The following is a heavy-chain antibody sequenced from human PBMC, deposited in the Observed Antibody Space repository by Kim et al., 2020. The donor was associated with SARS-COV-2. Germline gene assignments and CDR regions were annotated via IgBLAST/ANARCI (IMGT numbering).Heavy chain of an antibody. V-gene: IGHV4-61*02. D-gene: IGHD6-6*01. CDR3: ARGKRLEYSASSGGPIDT. Sequence: SETLSLTCTVSGGTTSSSSYYWNWIRQPAGRGLEWIGRLYSSGTINYNPSFESRVTISVDTSKTQLSLRMNSVTATDTAVYYCARGKRLEYSASSGGPIDTWGQGTPVTVSS. J-gene: IGHJ5*02. CDR1: GGTTSSSSYY. CDR2: LYSSGTI.